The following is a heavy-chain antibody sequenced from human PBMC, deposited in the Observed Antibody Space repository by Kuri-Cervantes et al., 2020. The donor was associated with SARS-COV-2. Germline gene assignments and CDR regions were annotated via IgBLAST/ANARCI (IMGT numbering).Heavy chain of an antibody. D-gene: IGHD3-3*01. CDR1: GFTFSSYA. Sequence: GSSLKISCAASGFTFSSYAMSWVRQAPGKGLEWVSAISGSGGRTYYADSVKGRFTISRDNSKNTLYLQMNSLRAEDTALYYCAKGQDVLRFLEWLFPLGYWGQGTLVTVSS. J-gene: IGHJ4*02. V-gene: IGHV3-23*01. CDR3: AKGQDVLRFLEWLFPLGY. CDR2: ISGSGGRT.